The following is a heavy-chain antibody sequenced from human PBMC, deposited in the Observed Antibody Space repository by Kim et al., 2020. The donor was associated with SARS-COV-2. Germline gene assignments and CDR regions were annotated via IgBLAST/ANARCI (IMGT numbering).Heavy chain of an antibody. Sequence: ADSVKGRFTISRDNTKTTLYLQMNSLRAEDTAVYYCAKDIGIAAAGAFDIWGQGTMVTVSS. J-gene: IGHJ3*02. D-gene: IGHD6-13*01. CDR3: AKDIGIAAAGAFDI. V-gene: IGHV3-23*01.